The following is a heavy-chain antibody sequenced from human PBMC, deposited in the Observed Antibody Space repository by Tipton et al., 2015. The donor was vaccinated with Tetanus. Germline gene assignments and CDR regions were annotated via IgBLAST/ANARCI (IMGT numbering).Heavy chain of an antibody. CDR1: GYTFTSFY. CDR3: ARERGNRANAFDM. Sequence: QSGAEVKKPGAPVKLSCKASGYTFTSFYVHWVRQAPGQGLEWMGLINPSGGLTNYAQKFKGRLFLTKDTSTSTVSMELNSLRSEDTAFYYCARERGNRANAFDMWGQGTMVSVSS. J-gene: IGHJ3*02. V-gene: IGHV1-46*01. D-gene: IGHD2/OR15-2a*01. CDR2: INPSGGLT.